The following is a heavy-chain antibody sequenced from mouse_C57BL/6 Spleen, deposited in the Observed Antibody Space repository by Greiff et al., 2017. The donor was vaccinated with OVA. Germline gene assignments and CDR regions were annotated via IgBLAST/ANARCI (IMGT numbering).Heavy chain of an antibody. V-gene: IGHV1-52*01. D-gene: IGHD2-3*01. CDR1: GYTFTSYW. CDR2: IDPSDSET. J-gene: IGHJ3*01. Sequence: QVQLKESGAELVRPGSSVKLSCKASGYTFTSYWMHWVKQRPIQGLEWIGNIDPSDSETHYNQKFKDKATLTVDKSSSTAYMQLSSLTSEDSAVYYCARDGYPWFAYWGQGTLVTVSA. CDR3: ARDGYPWFAY.